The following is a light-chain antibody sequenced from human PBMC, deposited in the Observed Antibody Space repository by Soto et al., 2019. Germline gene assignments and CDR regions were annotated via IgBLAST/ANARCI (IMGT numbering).Light chain of an antibody. Sequence: DIQMTQSPSTLSASVGDRVTITCRASQSISSWLAWYQQKPGKAPKLLIYDASSLESGVSSRFSGSGSGTEFTLTISSLQPDDFATYCCQQYNSYPWTFGQGTKVDIK. J-gene: IGKJ1*01. V-gene: IGKV1-5*01. CDR3: QQYNSYPWT. CDR1: QSISSW. CDR2: DAS.